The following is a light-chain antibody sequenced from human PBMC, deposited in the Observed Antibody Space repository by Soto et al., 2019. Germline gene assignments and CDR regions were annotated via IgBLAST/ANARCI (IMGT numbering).Light chain of an antibody. CDR1: TSDVGGYNS. J-gene: IGLJ1*01. V-gene: IGLV2-14*01. Sequence: QSVLTQPASVSGSPGQSITISCTGTTSDVGGYNSVSWYQQHPGKAPELMIYDVSNRPSGISYRFSGSKSGNTASLTISGLQAEDEADYYCSSRTSISTRVFGTGTKVTVL. CDR3: SSRTSISTRV. CDR2: DVS.